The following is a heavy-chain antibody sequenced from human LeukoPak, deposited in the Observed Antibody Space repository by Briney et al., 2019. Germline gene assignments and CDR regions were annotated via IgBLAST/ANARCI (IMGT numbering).Heavy chain of an antibody. D-gene: IGHD1-1*01. V-gene: IGHV3-15*01. CDR3: TTALYDWNDVNY. Sequence: GGSLRLSCAASGFTFSDAWMKSKTDGGTIDYAAPVKGRFTISRDDSKNTLYLQMSSLKTEDTAVYYCTTALYDWNDVNYWGQGTLVTVSS. CDR2: SKTDGGTI. J-gene: IGHJ4*02. CDR1: GFTFSDAW.